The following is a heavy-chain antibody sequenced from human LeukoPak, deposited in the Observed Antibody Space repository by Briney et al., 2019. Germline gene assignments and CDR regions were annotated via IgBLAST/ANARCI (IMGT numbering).Heavy chain of an antibody. CDR2: IRSKAHGGTT. CDR1: GFTFGDYA. D-gene: IGHD3-22*01. V-gene: IGHV3-49*04. CDR3: TRDRVGYYEGFDY. Sequence: GGSLRLSCTASGFTFGDYAMSWVRQAPGKGLEWVGFIRSKAHGGTTEYAASVKGRFTISRDDSKSIAYLQMNSLKTEDTAVYYCTRDRVGYYEGFDYWGQGTLVTVSS. J-gene: IGHJ4*02.